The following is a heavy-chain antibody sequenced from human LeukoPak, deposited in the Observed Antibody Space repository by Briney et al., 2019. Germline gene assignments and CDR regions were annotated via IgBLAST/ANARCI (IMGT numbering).Heavy chain of an antibody. D-gene: IGHD4-17*01. CDR3: ARDSRATVTTPIDY. Sequence: SETLSLTCTVSGGSISSSSYYWGWIRQPPGKGLEWIGSIYYSGCTYYNPSLKSRVTISVDTSKNQFSLKLSSVTAADTAVYYCARDSRATVTTPIDYWGQGTLVTVSS. CDR2: IYYSGCT. J-gene: IGHJ4*02. V-gene: IGHV4-39*07. CDR1: GGSISSSSYY.